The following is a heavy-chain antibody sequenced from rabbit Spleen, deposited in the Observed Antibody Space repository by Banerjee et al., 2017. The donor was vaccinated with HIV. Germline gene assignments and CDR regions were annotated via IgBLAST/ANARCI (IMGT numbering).Heavy chain of an antibody. CDR2: IYAGNSGYT. CDR1: GFSFNNNDY. Sequence: QSLEESGGDLVKPGASLTLTCTASGFSFNNNDYMCWVRQAPGKGLEWISCIYAGNSGYTFYATWATGRFTISKTSSTTVTLQMTSLTVADTATYFCARDTGTSFSTYGMDLWGQGTLVTVS. CDR3: ARDTGTSFSTYGMDL. V-gene: IGHV1S40*01. D-gene: IGHD8-1*01. J-gene: IGHJ6*01.